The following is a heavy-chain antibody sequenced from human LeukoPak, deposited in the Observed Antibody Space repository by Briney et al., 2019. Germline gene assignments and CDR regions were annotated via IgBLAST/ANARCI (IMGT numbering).Heavy chain of an antibody. V-gene: IGHV4-34*01. CDR3: AGLRLAGTYYYYGMDV. CDR2: INHSGST. J-gene: IGHJ6*02. Sequence: SETLSLTCAVYGGSFSGYYWSWIRQPPGKGLEWIGEINHSGSTNYNPSLKSRVTISVDTSKNQFSLKLSSVTAADTAVYCCAGLRLAGTYYYYGMDVWGQGTTVTVSS. CDR1: GGSFSGYY. D-gene: IGHD6-19*01.